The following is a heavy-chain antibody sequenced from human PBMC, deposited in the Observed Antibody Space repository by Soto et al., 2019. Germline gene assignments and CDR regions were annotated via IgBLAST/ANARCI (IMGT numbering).Heavy chain of an antibody. Sequence: PSETLSLTCAVYGGSFSGYYWSWIRQPPGKGLEWIGEINHSGSTNYNPSLKSRVTISVDTSKNQFSLKLSSVTAADTAVYYCARAGGIAAAGRRNYYYYGMDVWGQRTTVTVSS. J-gene: IGHJ6*02. D-gene: IGHD6-13*01. CDR1: GGSFSGYY. V-gene: IGHV4-34*01. CDR2: INHSGST. CDR3: ARAGGIAAAGRRNYYYYGMDV.